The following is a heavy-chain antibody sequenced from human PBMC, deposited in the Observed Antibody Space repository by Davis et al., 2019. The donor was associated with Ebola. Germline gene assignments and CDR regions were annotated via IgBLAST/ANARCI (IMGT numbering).Heavy chain of an antibody. J-gene: IGHJ5*01. D-gene: IGHD3-9*01. CDR3: ARVNAVTGYSRFDS. V-gene: IGHV3-48*04. CDR2: ISSSSSTI. CDR1: GFTFSSYS. Sequence: GGSLRLSCAASGFTFSSYSMNWVRQAPGKGLEWVSYISSSSSTIYYADSVKGRFTISRDNAKNSLYLRMNSLRAEDTAVYHCARVNAVTGYSRFDSWGQGTLVTVSS.